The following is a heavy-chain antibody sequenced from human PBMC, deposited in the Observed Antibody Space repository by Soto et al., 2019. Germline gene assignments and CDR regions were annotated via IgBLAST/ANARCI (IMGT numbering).Heavy chain of an antibody. CDR1: GYTFSTYG. J-gene: IGHJ4*02. D-gene: IGHD1-26*01. CDR2: ISAYNHYT. Sequence: QVDLVQSGPEVRKPGASVNVSCKASGYTFSTYGISWVRQAPGQGLEWMGWISAYNHYTNYAQKFQGRVTMTTDTATNTAYMELRSLRSGDTAMYFCARVGPSREVPYPFDYWGQGTLVTVSS. V-gene: IGHV1-18*01. CDR3: ARVGPSREVPYPFDY.